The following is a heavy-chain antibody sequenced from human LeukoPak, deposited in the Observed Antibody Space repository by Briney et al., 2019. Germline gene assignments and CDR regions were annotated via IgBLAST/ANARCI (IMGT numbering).Heavy chain of an antibody. Sequence: SVKVSCKASGGTFSSYAISWVRQAPGQGLEWMGGIIPIFGTANYAQKFQGRVTITADKSTSTAHMELSSLRSEDTAVYYCARLNGGSGAFDIWGQGTMVTVSS. CDR3: ARLNGGSGAFDI. CDR2: IIPIFGTA. CDR1: GGTFSSYA. D-gene: IGHD3-10*01. J-gene: IGHJ3*02. V-gene: IGHV1-69*06.